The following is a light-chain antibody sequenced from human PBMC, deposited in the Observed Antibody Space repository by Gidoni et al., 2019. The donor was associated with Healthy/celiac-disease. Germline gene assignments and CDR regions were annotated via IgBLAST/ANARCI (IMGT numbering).Light chain of an antibody. J-gene: IGKJ1*01. CDR2: AAS. Sequence: DIQMTQSPSSPSASVGDRVTITCRASKSIISNLKWYQQKQGEAPQLLIYAASSLQSGVPSGWSGSGSGRDFTITISSRQAEDFATDYCRQSYSTPWTFGQGTRVEIK. CDR3: RQSYSTPWT. V-gene: IGKV1-39*01. CDR1: KSIISN.